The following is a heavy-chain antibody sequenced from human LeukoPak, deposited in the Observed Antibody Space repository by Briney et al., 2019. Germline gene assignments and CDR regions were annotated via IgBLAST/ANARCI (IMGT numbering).Heavy chain of an antibody. J-gene: IGHJ4*02. D-gene: IGHD2-8*01. CDR3: SRENGAFSPFGY. CDR1: GGSITTTNW. V-gene: IGHV4-4*02. CDR2: IHLSGRT. Sequence: PSETLSLTCGVSGGSITTTNWWSWVRQPPGQGLEWIGEIHLSGRTNYNPSLNSRVTLALDTSKNHLSLSLTSVNAADTAVYYCSRENGAFSPFGYWGQGTLVTVPS.